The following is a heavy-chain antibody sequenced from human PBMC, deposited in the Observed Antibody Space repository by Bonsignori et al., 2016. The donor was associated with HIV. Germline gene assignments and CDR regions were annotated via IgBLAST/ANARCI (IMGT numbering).Heavy chain of an antibody. CDR2: ISGSGGST. J-gene: IGHJ1*01. D-gene: IGHD2-15*01. Sequence: WIRQPPGKGLEWVSGISGSGGSTYYADSVKGRFTISRDNSNNTLYLQMNSLRVEDTAVFYCANERGAWYDFQHWGQGTLVTVSS. CDR3: ANERGAWYDFQH. V-gene: IGHV3-23*01.